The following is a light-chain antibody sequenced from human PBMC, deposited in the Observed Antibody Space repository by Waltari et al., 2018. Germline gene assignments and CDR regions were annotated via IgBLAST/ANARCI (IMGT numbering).Light chain of an antibody. J-gene: IGLJ1*01. CDR2: NAS. CDR3: YSNTNRRTYV. V-gene: IGLV2-14*03. CDR1: SSDAGNYDY. Sequence: QSALTQHASVSGPGRPAIITSTTGTSSDAGNYDYVSRYQHRPATAPYLIIFNASSLPSGFSIRFSGSTTANTASLTIPRPQAEDDSDYHCYSNTNRRTYVFGSGTKVTVL.